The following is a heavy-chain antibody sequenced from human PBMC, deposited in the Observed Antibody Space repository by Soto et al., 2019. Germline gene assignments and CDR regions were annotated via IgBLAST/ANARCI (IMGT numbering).Heavy chain of an antibody. D-gene: IGHD3-10*01. CDR1: GYTFTGYC. CDR3: ARGSLPSRTFDP. V-gene: IGHV1-2*02. J-gene: IGHJ5*02. CDR2: INPNSGGT. Sequence: ASVKVSCKASGYTFTGYCMHWVRQAPGQGLEWMGWINPNSGGTNYAQKFQGRVTMTRDTSISTAYMELSRLRSDDTAVYYCARGSLPSRTFDPWGQGTLVTVSS.